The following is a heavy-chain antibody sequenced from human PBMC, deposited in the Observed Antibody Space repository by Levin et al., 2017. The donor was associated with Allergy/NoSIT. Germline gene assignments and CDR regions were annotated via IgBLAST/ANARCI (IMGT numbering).Heavy chain of an antibody. CDR1: GFTFSSYS. CDR3: ARITGETRGPQSGPFDY. V-gene: IGHV3-21*01. J-gene: IGHJ4*02. D-gene: IGHD1-14*01. CDR2: ISSSSSYI. Sequence: GESLKISCAASGFTFSSYSMNWVRQAPGKGLEWVSSISSSSSYIYYADSVKGRFTISRDNAKNSLYLQMNSLRAEDTAVYYCARITGETRGPQSGPFDYWGQGTLVTVSS.